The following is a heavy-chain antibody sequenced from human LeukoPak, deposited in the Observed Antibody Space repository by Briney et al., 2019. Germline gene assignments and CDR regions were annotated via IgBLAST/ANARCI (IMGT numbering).Heavy chain of an antibody. V-gene: IGHV1-2*02. J-gene: IGHJ6*02. Sequence: GASVKVSCKASGYTFTGYYMHWVRQAPGQGLEWMGWINPNSGGTNYAQKFQGRVTMTRDTSISTAYMELSRLRSDDTAVYYCARGQDELLWFGEFDYYYYYGMDVWGRGTTVTVSS. CDR3: ARGQDELLWFGEFDYYYYYGMDV. CDR2: INPNSGGT. D-gene: IGHD3-10*01. CDR1: GYTFTGYY.